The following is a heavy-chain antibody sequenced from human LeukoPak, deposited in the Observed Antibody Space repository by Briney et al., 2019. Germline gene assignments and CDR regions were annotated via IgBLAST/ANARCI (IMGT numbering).Heavy chain of an antibody. CDR3: ARGSLSRIASRRGAKTFDY. CDR1: GGSFSGYY. V-gene: IGHV4-34*01. D-gene: IGHD6-6*01. J-gene: IGHJ4*02. CDR2: INHSGST. Sequence: SETLSLTCAVYGGSFSGYYWSWIRQPPGKGLEWIGEINHSGSTNYNPSLKSRVTISVDTSKNQFSLKLSSVTAADTAVYYCARGSLSRIASRRGAKTFDYWGQGTLVTVSS.